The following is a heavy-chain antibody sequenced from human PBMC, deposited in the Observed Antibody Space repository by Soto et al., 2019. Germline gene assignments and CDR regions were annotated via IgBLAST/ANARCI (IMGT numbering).Heavy chain of an antibody. Sequence: EVQLVESGGGLVQPGGSLRLSCAASGFTVSSNYMSWVRQAPGKGLEWVSVIYSGGSTYYADSVKGRFTISRHNSKNTLYIQMNSLRAEDTAVYYCARDRAKGDQGGYYYYYYMDVWGKGTTVTVSS. J-gene: IGHJ6*03. CDR2: IYSGGST. CDR1: GFTVSSNY. CDR3: ARDRAKGDQGGYYYYYYMDV. V-gene: IGHV3-53*04. D-gene: IGHD2-21*02.